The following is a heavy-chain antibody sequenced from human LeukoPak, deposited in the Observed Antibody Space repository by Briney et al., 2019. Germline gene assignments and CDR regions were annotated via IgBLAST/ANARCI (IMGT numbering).Heavy chain of an antibody. D-gene: IGHD5-18*01. CDR3: AKGLSDTPNDY. CDR2: ISYDGSNK. J-gene: IGHJ4*02. Sequence: GGSLRLSCAASGFTFSSYGMHWVRQAPGKGLEWVAVISYDGSNKYYADSVKGRFTISRDNSKNTLYLQMNSLRAEDTAVYYCAKGLSDTPNDYWGQGTLVTVSS. V-gene: IGHV3-30*18. CDR1: GFTFSSYG.